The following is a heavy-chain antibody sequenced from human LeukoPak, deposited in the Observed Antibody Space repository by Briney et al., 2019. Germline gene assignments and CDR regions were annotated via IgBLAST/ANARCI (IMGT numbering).Heavy chain of an antibody. CDR3: ARVGATNIDAFDI. V-gene: IGHV3-11*01. J-gene: IGHJ3*02. D-gene: IGHD1-26*01. Sequence: PGGSLRLSCAASGFTFSDYYMSGIRQAPGKGLEWVSYISSSGSTIYYADSVKGRFTISRDNAKNSLYLQMNSLRAEDTAVYYCARVGATNIDAFDIWGQGTMVTVSS. CDR2: ISSSGSTI. CDR1: GFTFSDYY.